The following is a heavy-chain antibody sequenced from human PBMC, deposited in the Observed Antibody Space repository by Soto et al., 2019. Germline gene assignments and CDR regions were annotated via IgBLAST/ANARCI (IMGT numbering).Heavy chain of an antibody. D-gene: IGHD2-15*01. J-gene: IGHJ4*02. CDR1: RFTFSYYA. CDR3: AREAPYCSGGSCYVPVVLDH. V-gene: IGHV3-30-3*01. CDR2: ILSDGSKQ. Sequence: GGSLRLSCAASRFTFSYYAMHWIRQAPGKGLEWMAVILSDGSKQYYAESVKGRFTISRDNSKSTLYLQMNSLRVEDTAVYYCAREAPYCSGGSCYVPVVLDHWGQGTLVTVSS.